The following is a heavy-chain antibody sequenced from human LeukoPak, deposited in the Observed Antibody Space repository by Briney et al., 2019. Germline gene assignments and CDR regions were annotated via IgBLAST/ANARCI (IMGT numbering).Heavy chain of an antibody. D-gene: IGHD6-19*01. J-gene: IGHJ4*02. CDR2: ICGSGGCT. Sequence: GGSLRLSCAASGFTFNTYAIYWVRQAPGKGPEWVSCICGSGGCTYYADSVKGRFTISRDNSKNTVYLQMNSLTADDTAIYYCAKTTVGYSSGRYPGWPADCWGQGTLVTVSS. V-gene: IGHV3-23*01. CDR3: AKTTVGYSSGRYPGWPADC. CDR1: GFTFNTYA.